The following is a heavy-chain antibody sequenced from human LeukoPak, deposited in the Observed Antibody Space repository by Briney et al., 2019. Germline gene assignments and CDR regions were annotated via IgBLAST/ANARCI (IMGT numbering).Heavy chain of an antibody. J-gene: IGHJ4*02. V-gene: IGHV3-30*18. Sequence: SGGSLRLSCAASGFTFSSYGMHWVRQAPGKGLEWVAVISYDGSNKYYADSVKGRFTISRDNSKNTLYLQMNSLRAEDTAVYYCAKDFSGYYLPGLDWGQGTLVTVSS. CDR1: GFTFSSYG. CDR2: ISYDGSNK. D-gene: IGHD3-22*01. CDR3: AKDFSGYYLPGLD.